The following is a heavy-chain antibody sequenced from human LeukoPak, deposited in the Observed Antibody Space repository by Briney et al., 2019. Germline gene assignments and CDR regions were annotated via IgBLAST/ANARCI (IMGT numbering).Heavy chain of an antibody. D-gene: IGHD1-26*01. V-gene: IGHV3-23*01. CDR2: ISGSGGNT. CDR3: ARGGSYCFDY. CDR1: GFTFSNYV. J-gene: IGHJ4*02. Sequence: GGSLRLSCAASGFTFSNYVMSWVRQAPGKGLEWVSGISGSGGNTYYADSVKGRFTISRDNSKDTLYLQMNSLRAEDAAVYYCARGGSYCFDYWGQGTLVTVSS.